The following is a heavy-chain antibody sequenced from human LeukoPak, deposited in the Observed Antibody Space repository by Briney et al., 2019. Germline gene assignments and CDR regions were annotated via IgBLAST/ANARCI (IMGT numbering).Heavy chain of an antibody. CDR3: ARDCGRTTMVVCY. J-gene: IGHJ4*02. CDR1: GFTFGSYG. D-gene: IGHD5-18*01. V-gene: IGHV3-33*01. CDR2: IWYDGSNK. Sequence: GRSLRLSCAASGFTFGSYGMHWVRQAPGKGLEWVAVIWYDGSNKYYADSVKGRFTISRDNSKNTLYLQMNSLRAEDTAVYYCARDCGRTTMVVCYWGQGTLVTVSS.